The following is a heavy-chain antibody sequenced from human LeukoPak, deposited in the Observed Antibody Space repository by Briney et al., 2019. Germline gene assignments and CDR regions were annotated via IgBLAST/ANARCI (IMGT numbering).Heavy chain of an antibody. D-gene: IGHD5-18*01. CDR2: ITGTGGST. J-gene: IGHJ4*02. Sequence: PGGSLRLSCAASGFSLSTYGVSWVCQPPGKGLEWVSGITGTGGSTYYADSVKGRFTVSRDTSKNTLYLQMSSLRAEDTAIYYCAKDRGTAVVGFYYWGQGTLVTVSS. V-gene: IGHV3-23*01. CDR3: AKDRGTAVVGFYY. CDR1: GFSLSTYG.